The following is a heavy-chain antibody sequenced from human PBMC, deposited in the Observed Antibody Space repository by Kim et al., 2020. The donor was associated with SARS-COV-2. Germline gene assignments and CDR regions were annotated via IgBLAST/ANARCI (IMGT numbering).Heavy chain of an antibody. V-gene: IGHV4-28*03. Sequence: TYYTPSLKSRVTMSVDTSKNQFSLKLSSVTAADTAVYYCARDPGVSGLDYWGQGTLVTVSS. CDR2: T. D-gene: IGHD6-19*01. J-gene: IGHJ4*02. CDR3: ARDPGVSGLDY.